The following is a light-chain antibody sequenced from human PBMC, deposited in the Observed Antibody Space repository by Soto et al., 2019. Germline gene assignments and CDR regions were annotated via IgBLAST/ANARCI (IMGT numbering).Light chain of an antibody. J-gene: IGKJ3*01. CDR3: QQYNNWTFT. V-gene: IGKV3-15*01. CDR2: DAS. CDR1: QSVSRN. Sequence: EIVMTQSPATLSVSPGERATLSCRASQSVSRNLAWYQQKPGQAPRLLIYDASTRATGIPAGFSGSGSGTEFTFTISSLHSEDLAVYYCQQYNNWTFTLGPGTKEDIK.